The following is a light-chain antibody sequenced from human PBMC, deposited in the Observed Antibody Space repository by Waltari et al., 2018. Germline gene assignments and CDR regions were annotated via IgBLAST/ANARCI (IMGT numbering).Light chain of an antibody. Sequence: QSALTQPPSVSGSPGQSITISCTGTSSDVGCYNLVSWYQQHPGKAPKLMIYEDNKRPSWVSNRFSGSKSGNTASLTISGLQAEDEADYYCCSYAGSDIWVFGGGTKLTVL. J-gene: IGLJ3*02. CDR1: SSDVGCYNL. CDR2: EDN. CDR3: CSYAGSDIWV. V-gene: IGLV2-23*01.